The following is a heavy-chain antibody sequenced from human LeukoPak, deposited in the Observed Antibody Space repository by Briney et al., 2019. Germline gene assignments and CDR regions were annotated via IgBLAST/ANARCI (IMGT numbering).Heavy chain of an antibody. Sequence: PGGSLRLSCAASGFTVSSNYMSWARQAPGKGLEWVSVIYSGGSTYYADSVKGRFTISRDNSKNTLYLQMNSLRAEDTAVYYCARGPPTILGGFDPWGQGTLVTVSS. CDR3: ARGPPTILGGFDP. CDR1: GFTVSSNY. D-gene: IGHD2-2*01. J-gene: IGHJ5*02. V-gene: IGHV3-53*01. CDR2: IYSGGST.